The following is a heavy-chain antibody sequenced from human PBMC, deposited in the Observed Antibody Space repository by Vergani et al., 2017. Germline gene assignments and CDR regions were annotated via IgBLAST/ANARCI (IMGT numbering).Heavy chain of an antibody. CDR3: AKNSGSYYYYYGMDV. J-gene: IGHJ6*02. Sequence: EVQLEESGGGLVLPGRSLRLSCVASGFTSAGYAMHWVRQAPGKGLEWVSGISWNSNSIGYADSVKGRFTISRDNAKNSLYLQMNSLRAEDTALYYCAKNSGSYYYYYGMDVWGQGTTVTVSS. CDR2: ISWNSNSI. D-gene: IGHD1-26*01. CDR1: GFTSAGYA. V-gene: IGHV3-9*02.